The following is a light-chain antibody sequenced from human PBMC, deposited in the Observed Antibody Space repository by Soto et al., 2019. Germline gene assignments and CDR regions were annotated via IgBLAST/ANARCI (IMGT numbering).Light chain of an antibody. J-gene: IGLJ1*01. CDR2: EGS. CDR1: SSDVGSYNL. V-gene: IGLV2-23*03. Sequence: QSALTQPASVSGSPGQSITLSCTGTSSDVGSYNLVSWYQQHPGKAPKLMIYEGSRRPSGVSNRFSGSKSGIKASLTISGLQAEDEADYYCCSYAGSSTFAYVFGTGTKLTVL. CDR3: CSYAGSSTFAYV.